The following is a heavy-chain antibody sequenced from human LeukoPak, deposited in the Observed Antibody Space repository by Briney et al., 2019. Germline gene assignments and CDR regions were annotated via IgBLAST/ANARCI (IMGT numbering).Heavy chain of an antibody. CDR1: GYTFTGYY. CDR3: ARPYDSSGYWFYGY. J-gene: IGHJ4*02. Sequence: SVKVSCKASGYTFTGYYMHWVRQAPGQGLEWMGWINPNSGGTNYAQKFQGWVTMTRDTSISTAYMELSRLRSDDTAVYYCARPYDSSGYWFYGYWGQGTLVTVSS. V-gene: IGHV1-2*04. CDR2: INPNSGGT. D-gene: IGHD3-22*01.